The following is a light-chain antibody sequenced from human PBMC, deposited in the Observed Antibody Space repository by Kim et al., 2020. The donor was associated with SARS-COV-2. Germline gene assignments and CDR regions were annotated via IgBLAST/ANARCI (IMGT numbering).Light chain of an antibody. CDR2: YDS. V-gene: IGLV3-21*04. J-gene: IGLJ3*02. CDR1: NIESKS. CDR3: QVWDSSSDHPV. Sequence: APGKTARITCGGNNIESKSVHCYQQKPGQAPVLVIYYDSDRPSGIPERFSGSNSGNTATLTISRVEAGDEADYYCQVWDSSSDHPVFGGGTQLTVL.